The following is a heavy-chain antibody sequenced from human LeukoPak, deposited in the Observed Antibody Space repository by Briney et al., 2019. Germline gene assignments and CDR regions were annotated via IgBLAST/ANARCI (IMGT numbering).Heavy chain of an antibody. V-gene: IGHV3-30-3*02. Sequence: PGGSLRLSCAASGFTFSSYAMHWVRQAPGKGLEWVAVISYDGSNKYYADSVRGRFTISRDNSKNTMYLQMSSLRAEDTAIYYCGKIRLEDSATGYWGQGTLVTVSS. CDR2: ISYDGSNK. D-gene: IGHD2-15*01. CDR1: GFTFSSYA. CDR3: GKIRLEDSATGY. J-gene: IGHJ4*02.